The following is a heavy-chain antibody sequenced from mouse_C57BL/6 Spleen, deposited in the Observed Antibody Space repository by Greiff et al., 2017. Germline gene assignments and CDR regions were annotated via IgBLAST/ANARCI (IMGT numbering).Heavy chain of an antibody. CDR1: GFTFSDYG. J-gene: IGHJ4*01. Sequence: EVQRVESGGGLVKPGGSLKLSCAASGFTFSDYGMHWVRQAPEKGLEWVAYNSSGSSTIYYADTVKGRFTISRDNAKNTLFLQMTSLRSEDTAMYYCARGSNYAMDYWGQGTSVTVSS. V-gene: IGHV5-17*01. CDR2: NSSGSSTI. D-gene: IGHD5-1*01. CDR3: ARGSNYAMDY.